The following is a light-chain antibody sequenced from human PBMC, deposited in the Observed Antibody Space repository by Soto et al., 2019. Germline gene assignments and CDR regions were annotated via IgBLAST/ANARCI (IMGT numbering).Light chain of an antibody. V-gene: IGKV1-5*01. CDR1: QSISSW. Sequence: DIQMTQSPSTLSASVAYRFTITCLASQSISSWLAWYQQKPGKAPKLLIYDASSLESGVPSRFSGSGSGTEFTLTISSLQPDDFATYYCQQYNSYSPTFGQGTKV. CDR2: DAS. CDR3: QQYNSYSPT. J-gene: IGKJ1*01.